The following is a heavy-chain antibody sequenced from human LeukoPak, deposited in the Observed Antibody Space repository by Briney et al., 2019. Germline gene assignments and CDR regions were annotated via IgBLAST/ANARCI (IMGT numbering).Heavy chain of an antibody. J-gene: IGHJ3*02. CDR3: AREGSSGWPNPPRAVPFSGRSPESFLDNPFDI. V-gene: IGHV4-34*01. CDR1: GGSFSGYY. CDR2: INHSGST. D-gene: IGHD6-19*01. Sequence: SETLSLTCAVYGGSFSGYYWSWIRQPPGKGLEWIGEINHSGSTNYNPSLKSRVTISVDTSKNQFSLKLSSVTAADTAVYYCAREGSSGWPNPPRAVPFSGRSPESFLDNPFDIWGQGTMVTVSS.